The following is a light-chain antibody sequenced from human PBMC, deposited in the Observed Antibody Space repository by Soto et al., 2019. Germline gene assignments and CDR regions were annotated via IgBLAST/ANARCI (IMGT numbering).Light chain of an antibody. CDR3: NSYRDTDTFWV. J-gene: IGLJ3*02. CDR2: EVS. CDR1: SSDIGGYNY. V-gene: IGLV2-14*01. Sequence: QSALTQPASVSGSPGQSITISCTGTSSDIGGYNYVSWYQQHPGKVPKLMIYEVSNRPSGVSDRFSGSKSGNTASLTISGLQAEDEADYYCNSYRDTDTFWVFGGGTKVTVL.